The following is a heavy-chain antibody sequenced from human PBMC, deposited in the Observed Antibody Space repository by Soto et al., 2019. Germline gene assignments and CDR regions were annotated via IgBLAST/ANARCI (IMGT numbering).Heavy chain of an antibody. D-gene: IGHD2-15*01. CDR3: ATSIKSCLWASYGPVLLAY. CDR1: GGSFSGYY. J-gene: IGHJ4*01. V-gene: IGHV4-34*01. CDR2: INHSGST. Sequence: PSQTLSLTCAVYGGSFSGYYWSWIRQPPGKGLEWIGEINHSGSTNYNPSLKSRVTISVDTSKNQFSLKLSSVTAADTAVYYCATSIKSCLWASYGPVLLAYCGRGTLVTVS.